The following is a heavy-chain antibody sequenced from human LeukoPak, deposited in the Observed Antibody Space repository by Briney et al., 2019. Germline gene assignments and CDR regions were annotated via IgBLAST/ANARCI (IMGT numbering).Heavy chain of an antibody. V-gene: IGHV3-11*01. CDR2: ISGSGLTI. J-gene: IGHJ6*03. CDR1: AFTFSDYH. CDR3: ARDGSGSSNSYYMDV. D-gene: IGHD6-6*01. Sequence: GGSLRLSCAASAFTFSDYHMIWVRQAPGKGLEWVSTISGSGLTIYYADSVKGRFSISRDNAKNSLSLQMNSLRGDDTAVYFCARDGSGSSNSYYMDVWGKGTTVTVSS.